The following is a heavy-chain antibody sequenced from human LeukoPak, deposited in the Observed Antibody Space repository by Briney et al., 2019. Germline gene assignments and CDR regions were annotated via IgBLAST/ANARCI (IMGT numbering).Heavy chain of an antibody. V-gene: IGHV3-23*01. CDR1: GFTFSNYI. J-gene: IGHJ4*02. D-gene: IGHD1-7*01. CDR2: INEGSDGA. CDR3: TKRTGVTELHFDH. Sequence: PRGSLRLSCAASGFTFSNYIMGWVRQAPGRGLEWVSAINEGSDGADYADSVKGQFTISRDNSKNTVYLEMNSLRAEDTAVYYRTKRTGVTELHFDHWGQGTLVTVSS.